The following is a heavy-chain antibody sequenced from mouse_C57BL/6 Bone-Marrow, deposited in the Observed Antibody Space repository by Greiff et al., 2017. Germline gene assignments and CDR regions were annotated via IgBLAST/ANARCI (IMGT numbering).Heavy chain of an antibody. CDR3: ERDLFHFDV. CDR2: IDPSDSYT. Sequence: QVQLQQPGAELVMPGASVKLSCKASGYTFTSYWMHWVKQRPGQGLEWIGEIDPSDSYTNYNQKFKGKSTLTVDKSSSTAYMQLSSLTSEDSAVYYCERDLFHFDVWGTGTTVTVSS. J-gene: IGHJ1*03. D-gene: IGHD6-1*01. V-gene: IGHV1-69*01. CDR1: GYTFTSYW.